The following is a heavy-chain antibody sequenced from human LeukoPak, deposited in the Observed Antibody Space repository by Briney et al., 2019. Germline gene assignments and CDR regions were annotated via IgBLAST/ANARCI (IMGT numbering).Heavy chain of an antibody. V-gene: IGHV1-46*01. CDR1: GYTFTSHY. CDR3: TRGMDILTGYWFDP. J-gene: IGHJ5*02. D-gene: IGHD3-9*01. CDR2: INPNSGST. Sequence: ASVKVSCKASGYTFTSHYMHWVRQAPGQGLEWMGIINPNSGSTSYAQKFQGRVTMTRDTPTSTVYMELSSLRSEDTAVYYCTRGMDILTGYWFDPWGQGTLVTVSS.